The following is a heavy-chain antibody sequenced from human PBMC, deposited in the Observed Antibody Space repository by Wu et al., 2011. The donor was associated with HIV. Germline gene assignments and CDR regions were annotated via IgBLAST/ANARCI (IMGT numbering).Heavy chain of an antibody. Sequence: QVQLVQSGPEVKKPGASVKVSCEASGYTSDTYGISWVRRAPGQGLEWMGWISASGDKREYAQKFQGRVTLTTDTSTNTVYMELRSLRSEDTAIYYCAREVGRGVNDVSGMDVWGQGTTITVSS. CDR1: GYTSDTYG. CDR3: AREVGRGVNDVSGMDV. CDR2: ISASGDKR. J-gene: IGHJ6*02. V-gene: IGHV1-18*01. D-gene: IGHD3-16*01.